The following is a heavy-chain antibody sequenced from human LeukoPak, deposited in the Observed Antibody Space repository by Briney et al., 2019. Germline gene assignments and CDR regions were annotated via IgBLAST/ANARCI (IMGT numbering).Heavy chain of an antibody. CDR2: IHRAGRT. D-gene: IGHD3-9*01. CDR1: GVSISSSEW. Sequence: KASETLSLTCAVSGVSISSSEWWNWVRQPPGQGLEWIGEIHRAGRTRYNPSLKSRVTMSMDYSKNQFSLNVSSVTAADTAIYYCGKTDIYFNPIDYWGPGSLVTVSS. CDR3: GKTDIYFNPIDY. J-gene: IGHJ4*02. V-gene: IGHV4-4*02.